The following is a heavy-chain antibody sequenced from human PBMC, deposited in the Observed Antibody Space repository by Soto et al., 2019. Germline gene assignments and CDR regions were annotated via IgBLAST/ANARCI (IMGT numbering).Heavy chain of an antibody. Sequence: QVQLVQSGAEVKKPGSSVKVSCKASGGTFSSYAISWVRQAPGQGLEWLGGIIPIFGTANYAQKFHGRVTITADKSTSTAYMELSSLRSEDTAVYYCARDHYDSSGYYQAAFDIWGQGTMVTVSS. CDR3: ARDHYDSSGYYQAAFDI. CDR2: IIPIFGTA. D-gene: IGHD3-22*01. J-gene: IGHJ3*02. CDR1: GGTFSSYA. V-gene: IGHV1-69*06.